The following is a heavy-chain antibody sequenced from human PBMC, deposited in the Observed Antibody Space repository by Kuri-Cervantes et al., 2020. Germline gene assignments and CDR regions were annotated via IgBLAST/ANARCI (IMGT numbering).Heavy chain of an antibody. V-gene: IGHV4-38-2*01. D-gene: IGHD6-19*01. CDR3: ARTGVIAVAGSRAVDY. CDR1: GYSISSGYY. Sequence: SETLSLTCAVSGYSISSGYYWGWIRQPPGKGLEWIGSIYYSGSTYYNPSLKSRVTISVDTSKNQFSLKLSSVTAADTAVYYCARTGVIAVAGSRAVDYWGQGTLVTVSS. CDR2: IYYSGST. J-gene: IGHJ4*02.